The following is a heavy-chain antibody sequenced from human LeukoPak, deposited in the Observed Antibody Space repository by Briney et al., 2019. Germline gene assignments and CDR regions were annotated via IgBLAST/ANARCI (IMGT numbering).Heavy chain of an antibody. CDR1: GFGVSIYW. CDR2: LKEDGSRQ. D-gene: IGHD3-22*01. CDR3: ARDLSSGDGY. J-gene: IGHJ4*02. Sequence: GGSLRLSCAASGFGVSIYWMSWVRQAPGKGLEWVAALKEDGSRQYYVDSVTGRFTISRDNAKNSLYLQMSSLRVEDTAVYYCARDLSSGDGYWGQGTVVTVSS. V-gene: IGHV3-7*03.